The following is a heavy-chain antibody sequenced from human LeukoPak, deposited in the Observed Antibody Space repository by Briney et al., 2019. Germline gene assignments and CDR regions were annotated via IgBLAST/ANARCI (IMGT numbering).Heavy chain of an antibody. CDR2: ISYDGSNK. J-gene: IGHJ1*01. D-gene: IGHD3-22*01. V-gene: IGHV3-30*18. Sequence: GGSLRLSCAASGFTFSSYGMHWVRQAPGKGLEWVAVISYDGSNKYYADSVKGRFTISRDNSKNTLYLQMNSLRAEDTAVYYCAKGGPPPMIAPFQHWGQGTLVTVSS. CDR1: GFTFSSYG. CDR3: AKGGPPPMIAPFQH.